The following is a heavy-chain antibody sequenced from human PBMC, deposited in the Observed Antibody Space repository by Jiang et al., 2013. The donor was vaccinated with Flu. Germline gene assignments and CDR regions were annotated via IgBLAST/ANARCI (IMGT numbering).Heavy chain of an antibody. V-gene: IGHV3-7*01. D-gene: IGHD3-22*01. CDR1: GFTFSSYW. CDR2: IKQDGSEK. J-gene: IGHJ3*02. Sequence: RLSCAASGFTFSSYWMSWVRQAPGKGLEWVANIKQDGSEKYYVDSVKGRFTISRDNAKNSLYLQMNSLRAEDTAVYYCARDGDYYDSSGYYLHAFDIWGQGTMVTVSS. CDR3: ARDGDYYDSSGYYLHAFDI.